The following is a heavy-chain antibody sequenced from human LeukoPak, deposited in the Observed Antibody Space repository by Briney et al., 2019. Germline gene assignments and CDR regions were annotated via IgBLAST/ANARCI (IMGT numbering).Heavy chain of an antibody. CDR2: IGTAGDT. D-gene: IGHD2-15*01. CDR3: ARAMCGSCYDSDY. CDR1: GFTFSSYD. Sequence: GGSLRLSCAASGFTFSSYDMHWVRQATGKGLEWVSAIGTAGDTYYPGSVKGRFTISRENAKNSLYLQMNSLRAGDTAVYYCARAMCGSCYDSDYWGQGTLVTVSS. V-gene: IGHV3-13*01. J-gene: IGHJ4*02.